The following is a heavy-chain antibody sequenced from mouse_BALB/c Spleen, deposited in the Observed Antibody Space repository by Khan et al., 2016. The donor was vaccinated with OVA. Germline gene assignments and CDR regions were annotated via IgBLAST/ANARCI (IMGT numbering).Heavy chain of an antibody. V-gene: IGHV5-12-1*01. Sequence: EVELVESGGGLVKPGGSLKLSCTASGFTFSSYDMSWVRQTPEKRLEWVAYISSGGDSTYSSDTVKGRFTISRDNANNTLYLQMNSLKSEDTAIYYCTRRPGYFDVWVAGTTVTVSS. J-gene: IGHJ1*01. CDR1: GFTFSSYD. CDR2: ISSGGDST. CDR3: TRRPGYFDV.